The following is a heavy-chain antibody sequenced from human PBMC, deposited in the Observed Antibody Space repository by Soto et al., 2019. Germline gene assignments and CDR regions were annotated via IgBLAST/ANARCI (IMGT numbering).Heavy chain of an antibody. CDR3: AREDSSSWYSWFDP. D-gene: IGHD6-13*01. J-gene: IGHJ5*02. CDR1: GVSVSSGSYY. Sequence: SETLSLTCTVSGVSVSSGSYYWSWIRQPPGKGLEWIGNIYYSGSTNYNPSLKSRVTISVDTSKNQFSLKLSSVTAADTAVYYCAREDSSSWYSWFDPWGQGTLVTVSS. V-gene: IGHV4-61*01. CDR2: IYYSGST.